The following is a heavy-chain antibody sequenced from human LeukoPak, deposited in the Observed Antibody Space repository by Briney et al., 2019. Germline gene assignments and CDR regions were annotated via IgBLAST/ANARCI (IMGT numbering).Heavy chain of an antibody. J-gene: IGHJ4*02. CDR3: ARDPGYCSGGSCYSGGDY. CDR2: ISAYNGNT. D-gene: IGHD2-15*01. Sequence: ASVKVSCKASGYTFTSYGISWVRQAPGQGLEWMGWISAYNGNTNYAQKLQGRDTMTTDTSTSTAYMELRSLRSDDTAVYYCARDPGYCSGGSCYSGGDYWGQGTLVTVSS. CDR1: GYTFTSYG. V-gene: IGHV1-18*01.